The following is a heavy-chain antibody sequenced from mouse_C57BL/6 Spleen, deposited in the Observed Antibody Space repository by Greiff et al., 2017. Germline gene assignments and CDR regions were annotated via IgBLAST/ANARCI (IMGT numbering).Heavy chain of an antibody. CDR3: ARDCSGYVGY. Sequence: QVQLQQPGAELVKPGASVKLSCKASGYTFTSYWMHWVKQRPGQGLEWIGMIHPNSGSTNYNEKFKSKATLTVDKSSSTAYMELRSLTSEDSAVYFCARDCSGYVGYWGQGTTLTVSS. J-gene: IGHJ2*01. V-gene: IGHV1-64*01. CDR2: IHPNSGST. CDR1: GYTFTSYW. D-gene: IGHD3-2*02.